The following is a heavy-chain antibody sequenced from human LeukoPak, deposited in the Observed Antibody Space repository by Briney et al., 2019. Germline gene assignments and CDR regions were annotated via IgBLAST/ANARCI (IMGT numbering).Heavy chain of an antibody. CDR3: ARPTRVDAFDI. D-gene: IGHD5-24*01. V-gene: IGHV4-39*01. CDR1: GGSISGSSYY. Sequence: SETLSLTCTVSGGSISGSSYYWGWIRQPPGKGLEWIGSIYYSGSTYYNPSLKSRVTISVDTSKNQFSLKLSSVTAADTAVYYCARPTRVDAFDIWGQGTMVTVSS. CDR2: IYYSGST. J-gene: IGHJ3*02.